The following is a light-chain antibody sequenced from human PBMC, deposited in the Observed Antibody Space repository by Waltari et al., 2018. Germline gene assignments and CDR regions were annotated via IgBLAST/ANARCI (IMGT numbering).Light chain of an antibody. CDR2: KDS. Sequence: SYELTQPPSVSVSLGQMARITCSGEALPKKYAYWYQQKPGQFPVLVIYKDSGRPSGIPERFSGSTSGTIVTLTISGVQAEDEADYFCNSYTSSTTQVFGTGTKVTVL. V-gene: IGLV3-16*01. CDR3: NSYTSSTTQV. CDR1: ALPKKY. J-gene: IGLJ1*01.